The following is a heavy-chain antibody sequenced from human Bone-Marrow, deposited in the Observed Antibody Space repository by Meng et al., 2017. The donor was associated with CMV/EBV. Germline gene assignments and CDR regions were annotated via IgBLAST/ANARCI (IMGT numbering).Heavy chain of an antibody. CDR1: GGSFSGYY. Sequence: SETLSLTCAVYGGSFSGYYWNWIRQPPGKGLEWIGYIYYSGSTYYNPSLKSRVTISVDTSKNQFSLKLSSVTAADTAVYYCASQERDYYYDSSGYVGYWGQGTLVTVSS. CDR3: ASQERDYYYDSSGYVGY. V-gene: IGHV4-34*09. CDR2: IYYSGST. J-gene: IGHJ4*02. D-gene: IGHD3-22*01.